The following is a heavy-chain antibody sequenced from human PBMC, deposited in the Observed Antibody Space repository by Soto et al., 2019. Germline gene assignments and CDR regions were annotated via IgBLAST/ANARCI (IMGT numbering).Heavy chain of an antibody. CDR3: AKGGYYSLFDI. V-gene: IGHV3-23*01. Sequence: VGSLRLSCVASGFPFSSYAMSWVRQTPGKGLEWVSGISGSGGRTYYADSVKGRFTISRDNSNNTLSLQMHILRVEDTAVYFCAKGGYYSLFDIWGQGTMVTVSS. J-gene: IGHJ3*02. CDR2: ISGSGGRT. D-gene: IGHD3-16*01. CDR1: GFPFSSYA.